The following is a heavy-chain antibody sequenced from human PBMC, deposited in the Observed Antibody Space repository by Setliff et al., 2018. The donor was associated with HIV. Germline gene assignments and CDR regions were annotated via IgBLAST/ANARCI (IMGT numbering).Heavy chain of an antibody. J-gene: IGHJ3*02. CDR1: GGTFSSYA. V-gene: IGHV1-69*05. Sequence: SVKVSCKASGGTFSSYAISWVRQAPGQGLEWMGGIIPIFGTANYAQKFQGRVTITTDESTSTAYMELSSLRSEDTAVYYCARRMWYHDAFDICGQGTMVTVSS. CDR3: ARRMWYHDAFDI. D-gene: IGHD2-15*01. CDR2: IIPIFGTA.